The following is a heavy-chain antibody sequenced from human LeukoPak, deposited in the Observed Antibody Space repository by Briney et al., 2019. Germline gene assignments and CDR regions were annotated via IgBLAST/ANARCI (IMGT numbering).Heavy chain of an antibody. CDR2: ISTTSGNI. CDR3: ARRAPSHDFDD. J-gene: IGHJ4*02. V-gene: IGHV3-21*01. CDR1: GFTFSSYS. Sequence: GGSLTLSCAASGFTFSSYSMNWVRQAPGKGLEWVAAISTTSGNIYYADSVKGRFTISRDNAKNSLYLQMNSLRVEDTALYYCARRAPSHDFDDWGQGTLVTVSS.